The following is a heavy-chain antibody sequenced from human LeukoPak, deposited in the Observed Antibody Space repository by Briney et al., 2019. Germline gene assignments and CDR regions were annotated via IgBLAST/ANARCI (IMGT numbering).Heavy chain of an antibody. Sequence: GGSLRLSCAASGFTFTTYSMNWVRQAPGKGLEWVSSISSSSSNIYYADSVKGRFTISRDNAKNTLYLQMYRLRAEDTAVYYCAKGQRFYGEYYFDQWGQGTLVTVSS. CDR3: AKGQRFYGEYYFDQ. CDR2: ISSSSSNI. J-gene: IGHJ4*02. D-gene: IGHD4-17*01. CDR1: GFTFTTYS. V-gene: IGHV3-21*04.